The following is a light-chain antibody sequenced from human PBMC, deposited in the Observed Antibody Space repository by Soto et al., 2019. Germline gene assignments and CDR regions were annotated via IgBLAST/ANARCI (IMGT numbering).Light chain of an antibody. CDR2: GAT. V-gene: IGKV3-20*01. CDR3: QQYGSSREWM. Sequence: EIVLTQSPGSLSLSPGERATLSCRASQSVSSSYLAWYQQKPGQAPRLLIYGATSRATGIPDRFSGSGSGTDFTLTISRLEPEDFAVYYCQQYGSSREWMFGQGTKVEIK. CDR1: QSVSSSY. J-gene: IGKJ1*01.